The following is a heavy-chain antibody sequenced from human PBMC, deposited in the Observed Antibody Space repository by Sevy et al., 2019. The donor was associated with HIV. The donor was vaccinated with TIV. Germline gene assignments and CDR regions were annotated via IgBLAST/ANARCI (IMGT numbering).Heavy chain of an antibody. D-gene: IGHD5-18*01. CDR1: GYTFTGYY. CDR2: INPNSGGT. V-gene: IGHV1-2*02. CDR3: ARDQGWAAMVRWDPINYGMDV. Sequence: ASVKVSCKASGYTFTGYYMHWVRQAPGQGLEWMGWINPNSGGTNYAQKFKGRVTMTRDTSVSTAYMELSRLRSDDTAVYYWARDQGWAAMVRWDPINYGMDVWGQGTTVTVSS. J-gene: IGHJ6*02.